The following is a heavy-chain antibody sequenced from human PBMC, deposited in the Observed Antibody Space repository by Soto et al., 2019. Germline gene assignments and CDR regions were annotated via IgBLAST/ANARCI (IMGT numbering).Heavy chain of an antibody. CDR3: AREGVFGLVKIIPPDY. CDR2: ISFDGSTQ. D-gene: IGHD3-3*01. J-gene: IGHJ4*02. CDR1: GFGFSSYG. Sequence: VRLLESGGGVAQPGRSLRLSCRASGFGFSSYGMLWVRQAPGKGPEWVAFISFDGSTQYYADSVRGRFTISRDNSENTLCLQLDIRRVEDTAMYYCAREGVFGLVKIIPPDYWGQGAQVTVSA. V-gene: IGHV3-30*03.